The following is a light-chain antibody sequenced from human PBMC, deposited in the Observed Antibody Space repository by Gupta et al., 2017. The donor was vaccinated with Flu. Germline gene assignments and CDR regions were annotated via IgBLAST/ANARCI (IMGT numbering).Light chain of an antibody. J-gene: IGLJ3*02. Sequence: SSDVGGYNYVSLYQQHPGKAPKVMIYDVTKRPSGVPDRFSGSKSGNTASLTISGLKAEDEADYYCCSFAGSYTWVFGGGTKLTVL. CDR2: DVT. V-gene: IGLV2-11*01. CDR3: CSFAGSYTWV. CDR1: SSDVGGYNY.